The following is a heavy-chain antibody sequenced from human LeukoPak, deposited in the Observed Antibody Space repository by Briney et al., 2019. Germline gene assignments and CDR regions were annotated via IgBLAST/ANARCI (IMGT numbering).Heavy chain of an antibody. Sequence: SETLPLTCAVYGGSFSGYYWSWIRQPPGKGLEWIGEINHSGSTNYNPSLKSRVTISVDTSKNQFSLKLSSVTAADTAVYYCARGMTTIYYYYYGMDVWGQGTTVTVSS. CDR2: INHSGST. J-gene: IGHJ6*02. V-gene: IGHV4-34*01. D-gene: IGHD4-17*01. CDR1: GGSFSGYY. CDR3: ARGMTTIYYYYYGMDV.